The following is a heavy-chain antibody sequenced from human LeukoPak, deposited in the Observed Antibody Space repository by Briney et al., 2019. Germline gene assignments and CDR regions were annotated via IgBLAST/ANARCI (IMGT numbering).Heavy chain of an antibody. CDR2: INSDESTT. V-gene: IGHV3-74*01. CDR1: GFTFSNYW. D-gene: IGHD6-19*01. Sequence: QPGGSLRLSCAASGFTFSNYWMHWVRQAPGKGLVWVSRINSDESTTTYADSAKGRFTISRDNAKNTLYLQMNSLRAEDTAVYYCARASAVAGSFDYWGQGTLVTVST. J-gene: IGHJ4*02. CDR3: ARASAVAGSFDY.